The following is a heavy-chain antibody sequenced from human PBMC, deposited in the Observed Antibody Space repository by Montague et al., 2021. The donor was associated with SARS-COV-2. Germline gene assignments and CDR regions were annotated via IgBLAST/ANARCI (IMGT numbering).Heavy chain of an antibody. CDR3: AVTYYYGSGFDY. Sequence: SETLSLTCAVSGGSISSSNWWSWVRPPPGKGLEWIGEIYHSGSTNYNPSLKSRVTISVDKSKNQFSLKLSSVTAADTAVYYCAVTYYYGSGFDYWGQGTLVTVSS. D-gene: IGHD3-10*01. CDR2: IYHSGST. V-gene: IGHV4-4*02. J-gene: IGHJ4*02. CDR1: GGSISSSNW.